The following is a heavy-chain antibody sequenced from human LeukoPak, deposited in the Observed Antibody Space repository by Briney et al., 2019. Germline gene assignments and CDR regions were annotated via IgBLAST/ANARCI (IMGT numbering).Heavy chain of an antibody. Sequence: GGSLRLSCAASGFTFSSYWMHWVRRAPGKGLVRVSRINSDGSSTSYADSVKGRFTISRDNAKNTLYLQMNSLRAEDTAVYYCARNPDRNYYYYYGMDVWGQGTTVTVSS. CDR1: GFTFSSYW. V-gene: IGHV3-74*01. D-gene: IGHD3-22*01. CDR2: INSDGSST. CDR3: ARNPDRNYYYYYGMDV. J-gene: IGHJ6*02.